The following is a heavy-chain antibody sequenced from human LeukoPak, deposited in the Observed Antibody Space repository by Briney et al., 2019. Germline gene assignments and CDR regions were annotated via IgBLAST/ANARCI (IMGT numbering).Heavy chain of an antibody. CDR2: VSGSGGST. D-gene: IGHD5-12*01. J-gene: IGHJ4*02. CDR1: GFTFSDYY. Sequence: GGSLRLSCAASGFTFSDYYMSWIRQAPGKGLEWVSAVSGSGGSTYYADSVKGRFTISRDNSKNTLYLQMNSLRAEDTAVYYCAKYEWLLYFDYWGQGTLVTVSS. V-gene: IGHV3-23*01. CDR3: AKYEWLLYFDY.